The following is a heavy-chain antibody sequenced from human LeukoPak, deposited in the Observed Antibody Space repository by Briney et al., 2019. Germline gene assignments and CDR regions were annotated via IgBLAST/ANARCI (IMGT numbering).Heavy chain of an antibody. D-gene: IGHD4-23*01. Sequence: GGSLRLSCAVSGFTFSSYWMHWVRQAPGKGLVWVSRIDRDGSRINSADSLKGRFTISRDNGKNTPFLQMNSLRAEDAAVYYCVRGNDYGGPHYWGQGTLVTVSS. V-gene: IGHV3-74*01. CDR2: IDRDGSRI. CDR3: VRGNDYGGPHY. CDR1: GFTFSSYW. J-gene: IGHJ4*02.